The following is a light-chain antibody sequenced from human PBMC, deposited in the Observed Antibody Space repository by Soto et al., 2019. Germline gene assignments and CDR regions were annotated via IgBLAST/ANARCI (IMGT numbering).Light chain of an antibody. Sequence: QSVLTQPPSASGTPGQRVTISCSGSNSNIGSNDVDWYQQFPGTAPKLLIYKNNQRPSGVPDQFSGSKSGTSASLAITGLRSDTEADYYCATWDDSLSDDVFGTGTKLTVL. J-gene: IGLJ1*01. CDR1: NSNIGSND. V-gene: IGLV1-47*01. CDR3: ATWDDSLSDDV. CDR2: KNN.